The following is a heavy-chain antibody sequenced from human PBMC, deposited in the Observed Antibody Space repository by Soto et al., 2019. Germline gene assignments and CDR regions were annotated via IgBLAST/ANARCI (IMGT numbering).Heavy chain of an antibody. CDR1: GFTFSSYW. CDR3: ARYASFSATSYWYYGMDV. Sequence: PVGSLRLSGAASGFTFSSYWMHWVGQAPGKGLVWVSRINSDGSNTSYADSVKGRFTISRDNAKNTLYLQMNSLRAEDTAVYYCARYASFSATSYWYYGMDVWGQGTTVTVSS. CDR2: INSDGSNT. D-gene: IGHD1-26*01. J-gene: IGHJ6*02. V-gene: IGHV3-74*01.